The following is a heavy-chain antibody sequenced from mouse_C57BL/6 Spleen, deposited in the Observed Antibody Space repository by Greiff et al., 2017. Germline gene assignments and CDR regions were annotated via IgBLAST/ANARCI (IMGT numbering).Heavy chain of an antibody. CDR3: ASLYYDYADYYAIDY. CDR1: GYSITSGYY. J-gene: IGHJ4*01. D-gene: IGHD2-4*01. Sequence: DVQLQESGPGLVKPSQSLSLTCSVTGYSITSGYYWNWIRQFPGNKLEWMGYISYDGSNNYNPSLKNRISITRDTSKNQLFLKLNSVTTEDTSTYYCASLYYDYADYYAIDYWGQGTSVTVSS. V-gene: IGHV3-6*01. CDR2: ISYDGSN.